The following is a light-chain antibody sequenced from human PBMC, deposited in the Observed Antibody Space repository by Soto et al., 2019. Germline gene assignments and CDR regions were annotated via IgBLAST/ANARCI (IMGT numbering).Light chain of an antibody. CDR3: QQYNSYSPT. J-gene: IGKJ1*01. Sequence: DIQMTQSPSTLSESIGDRVTITCRASQSISTWLAWYQQKPGKAPNLLIYKASTLQSGVPSRFGGSGSGTEFTRTSSSLQPDDFATYYCQQYNSYSPTFGQGTKVEIK. CDR1: QSISTW. V-gene: IGKV1-5*03. CDR2: KAS.